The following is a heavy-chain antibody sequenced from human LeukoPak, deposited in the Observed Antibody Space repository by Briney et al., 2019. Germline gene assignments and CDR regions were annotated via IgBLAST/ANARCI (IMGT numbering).Heavy chain of an antibody. Sequence: ASVKISCKASGYTFTSYVMHWVRQAPGQRLEWMGWINAGNGNTKYSQEFQGRVTMTRDTSISTAYMELSRLRSDDTAVYYCARGYCSGGSCYVLGYWGQGTLVTVSS. V-gene: IGHV1-3*01. CDR1: GYTFTSYV. CDR3: ARGYCSGGSCYVLGY. D-gene: IGHD2-15*01. J-gene: IGHJ4*02. CDR2: INAGNGNT.